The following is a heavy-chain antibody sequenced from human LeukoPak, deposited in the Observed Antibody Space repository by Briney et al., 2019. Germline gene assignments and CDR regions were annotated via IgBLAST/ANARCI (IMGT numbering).Heavy chain of an antibody. CDR1: GYSISSDYY. J-gene: IGHJ4*02. V-gene: IGHV4-38-2*02. D-gene: IGHD5-18*01. CDR3: ARVRKRYSYGERYFDY. Sequence: PSETLSLTCTVSGYSISSDYYWGWIRQPPGKGLEWIGSVHHSGRTYYNPSLKSRVTISVDTSKNQFSLKLSSVTAADTAVYYCARVRKRYSYGERYFDYWGQGTLVTVSS. CDR2: VHHSGRT.